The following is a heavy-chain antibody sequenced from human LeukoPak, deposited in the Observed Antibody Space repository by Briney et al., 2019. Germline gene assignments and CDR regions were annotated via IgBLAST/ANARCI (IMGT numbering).Heavy chain of an antibody. CDR1: GGSISSSNW. CDR2: IYHSGST. V-gene: IGHV4-4*02. J-gene: IGHJ4*02. D-gene: IGHD5-18*01. Sequence: SGTLSLTCAVSGGSISSSNWWSWVRQPPGKGLEWIGEIYHSGSTNYNPSLKSRVAISVDKSKNQFSLKLSSVTAADTAVYYCARLNTAMVMGFDYWGQGTLVTVSS. CDR3: ARLNTAMVMGFDY.